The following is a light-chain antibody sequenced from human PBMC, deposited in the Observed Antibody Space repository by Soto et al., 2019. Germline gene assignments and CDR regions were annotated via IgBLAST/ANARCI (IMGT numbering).Light chain of an antibody. J-gene: IGKJ1*01. V-gene: IGKV3-20*01. Sequence: PGERATLSCRASQSVRSSYLAWYQQKPGQAPRLLIYGASSRATGIPDRFSGSGSGTDFTLTISRLEPEDSAVYYCQQYDTSSWTFGQGSKVEIK. CDR2: GAS. CDR1: QSVRSSY. CDR3: QQYDTSSWT.